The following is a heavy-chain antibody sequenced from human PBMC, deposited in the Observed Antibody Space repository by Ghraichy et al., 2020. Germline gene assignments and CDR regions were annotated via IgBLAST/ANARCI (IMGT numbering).Heavy chain of an antibody. V-gene: IGHV3-30*04. D-gene: IGHD6-13*01. CDR3: AKERVAFSSNWYWTS. J-gene: IGHJ5*02. CDR2: ISYDGTYA. Sequence: GESLNISCEASGFTFRNYPMHWIRQAPGKGLEWVAFISYDGTYAYNPDSVKGRFSISRDDSKNTLYLQMNGLRPDDTAVYYCAKERVAFSSNWYWTSWGRGTLVTVSS. CDR1: GFTFRNYP.